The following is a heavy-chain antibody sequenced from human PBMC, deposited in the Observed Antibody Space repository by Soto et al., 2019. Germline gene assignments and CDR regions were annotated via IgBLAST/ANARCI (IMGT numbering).Heavy chain of an antibody. CDR3: AKNLGWFTA. CDR2: IDGTSTFS. J-gene: IGHJ5*02. D-gene: IGHD3-9*01. V-gene: IGHV3-23*05. Sequence: PGGSLRLSCVASGFTFSNNDMTWVRQAPGKGLEWVSTIDGTSTFSNYADSVEGRFTISRDNSRNTVYLQMNSLRADDTAVYYCAKNLGWFTAWGQGTLVTVSS. CDR1: GFTFSNND.